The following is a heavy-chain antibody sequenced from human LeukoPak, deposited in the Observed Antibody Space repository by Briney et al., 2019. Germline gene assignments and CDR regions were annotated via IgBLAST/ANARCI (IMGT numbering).Heavy chain of an antibody. CDR2: ISYDGSNK. CDR3: ARDCSSTSCFDAFDI. CDR1: GFTFSSYA. Sequence: GRSLRLSCAASGFTFSSYAMHWVRQAPGKGLEWVAVISYDGSNKYYADSVKGRFTISRDNAKNSLYLQMNSLRAEDTAVYYCARDCSSTSCFDAFDIWGQGTMVTVSS. J-gene: IGHJ3*02. D-gene: IGHD2-2*01. V-gene: IGHV3-30-3*01.